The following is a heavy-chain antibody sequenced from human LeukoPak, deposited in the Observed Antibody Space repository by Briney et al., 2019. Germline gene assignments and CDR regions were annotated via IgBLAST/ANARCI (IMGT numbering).Heavy chain of an antibody. J-gene: IGHJ4*02. V-gene: IGHV3-48*03. CDR1: GFTFSSYE. CDR2: ISSSGSTI. D-gene: IGHD3-16*01. CDR3: ARVGGTAKNLGY. Sequence: GGSLRLSCAASGFTFSSYEMNWVRQAPGKGLEWVSYISSSGSTIYYADSVRGRFTISRDNTKSSLCLQMNSLRAEDTALYYCARVGGTAKNLGYWGQGTLVTVSS.